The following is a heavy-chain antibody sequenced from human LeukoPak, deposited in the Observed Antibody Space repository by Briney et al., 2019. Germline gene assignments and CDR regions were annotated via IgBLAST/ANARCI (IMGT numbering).Heavy chain of an antibody. V-gene: IGHV3-23*01. CDR1: GFTFSRDA. CDR3: AKTPTFYYVLTGYSNDY. Sequence: GGSLRLSCAASGFTFSRDAMSWVRQVPGKGLEWVSTVGGIGDNTHYADSVKGRFTISRDSSRNTLYLQMNTLRVEDTAIYYCAKTPTFYYVLTGYSNDYWGQGTLVTVSS. CDR2: VGGIGDNT. J-gene: IGHJ4*02. D-gene: IGHD3-9*01.